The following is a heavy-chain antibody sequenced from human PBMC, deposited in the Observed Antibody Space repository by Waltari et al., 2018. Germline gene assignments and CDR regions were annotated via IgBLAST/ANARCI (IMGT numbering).Heavy chain of an antibody. CDR3: VREVVPTSTIVVNWFDP. V-gene: IGHV7-4-1*02. D-gene: IGHD2-2*01. CDR1: GYTLPSYA. Sequence: QVQLVQSGSELKTPGASVKVSCKASGYTLPSYAINWRRRAPGQGLELMGWINTNTGNPTYVQGFTGRFVFSLDTSVSTAYLQISSLKAEDTAVYYCVREVVPTSTIVVNWFDPWGQGTLVTVSS. CDR2: INTNTGNP. J-gene: IGHJ5*02.